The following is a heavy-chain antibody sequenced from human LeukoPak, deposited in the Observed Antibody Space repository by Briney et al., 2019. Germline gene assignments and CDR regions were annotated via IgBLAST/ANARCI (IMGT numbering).Heavy chain of an antibody. D-gene: IGHD6-6*01. CDR3: ATDRQVPHAFDI. CDR2: FGPEDGET. Sequence: GASVKVSCKVSGYTLTELSMHWVRQAPGKGLEWMGGFGPEDGETIYAQKFQGRVTMTEDTSTGTAYMELSSLRSEDTAVYYCATDRQVPHAFDIWGQGTMVTVSS. J-gene: IGHJ3*02. V-gene: IGHV1-24*01. CDR1: GYTLTELS.